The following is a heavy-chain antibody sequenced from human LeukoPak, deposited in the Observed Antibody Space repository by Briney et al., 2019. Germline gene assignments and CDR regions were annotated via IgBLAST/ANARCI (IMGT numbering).Heavy chain of an antibody. J-gene: IGHJ4*02. CDR1: GFTFSSYW. CDR3: AKSGVWFGELLYLDY. D-gene: IGHD3-10*01. CDR2: IKQDGSEK. Sequence: PGGSLRLSCAASGFTFSSYWMSWVRQAPGKGLEWVANIKQDGSEKYYVDSVKGRFTISRDNSKNTLYLQMNSLRAEDTAVYYCAKSGVWFGELLYLDYWGQGTLVTVSS. V-gene: IGHV3-7*03.